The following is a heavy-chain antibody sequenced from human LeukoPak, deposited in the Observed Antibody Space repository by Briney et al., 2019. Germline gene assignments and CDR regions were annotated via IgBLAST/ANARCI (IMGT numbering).Heavy chain of an antibody. Sequence: SETLSLTCTVSGSMYNYYWSWIRQPPGKGLEWIGYIHYNGITNYSPSLKSRVTMSLDTSKNQVSLNLTSVTAADTAVYYCARDLGYYGPRYGMDVWGQGTTVTVSS. D-gene: IGHD3-10*01. CDR3: ARDLGYYGPRYGMDV. J-gene: IGHJ6*02. CDR1: GSMYNYY. V-gene: IGHV4-59*01. CDR2: IHYNGIT.